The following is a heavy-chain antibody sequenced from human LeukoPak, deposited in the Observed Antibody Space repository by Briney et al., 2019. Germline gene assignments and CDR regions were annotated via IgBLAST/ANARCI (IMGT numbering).Heavy chain of an antibody. Sequence: PSETLSLTCTVSGGSISSYYWSWIRQPPGKGLEWIGYIYYSGSTNYNPSLKSRVTISVDTSKNQFSLKLSSVTAADTAVYYCARAGDYDILTGYLWYAFDIWGQGTMVTVSS. J-gene: IGHJ3*02. CDR3: ARAGDYDILTGYLWYAFDI. D-gene: IGHD3-9*01. CDR1: GGSISSYY. V-gene: IGHV4-59*01. CDR2: IYYSGST.